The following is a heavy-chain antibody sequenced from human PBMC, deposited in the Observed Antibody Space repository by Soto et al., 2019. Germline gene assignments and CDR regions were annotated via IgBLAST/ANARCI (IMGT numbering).Heavy chain of an antibody. Sequence: SLKGSLKASGGTFSSYAIGWVRQASGPGLEWRRGIIPIFGTAQYAQKIQGRVTITADEYTSTAYMELSSLRSEDTAVYYCARDYGSGFFSCGMDVW. J-gene: IGHJ6*01. D-gene: IGHD3-10*01. CDR1: GGTFSSYA. CDR3: ARDYGSGFFSCGMDV. V-gene: IGHV1-69*13. CDR2: IIPIFGTA.